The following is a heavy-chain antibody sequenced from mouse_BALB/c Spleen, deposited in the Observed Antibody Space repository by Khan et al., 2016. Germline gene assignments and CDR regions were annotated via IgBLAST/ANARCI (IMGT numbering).Heavy chain of an antibody. Sequence: QIQLVQSGPELKKPGETVKISCKASGYTFTNYGVHWVKQAPGKGLKWMGWINTNTGAPTYAEELKGRFAFSLETSASTAFLQIDNLKNEDTATYFCARWYGNYALDYWGQGTSVTVSS. CDR2: INTNTGAP. D-gene: IGHD2-10*02. CDR1: GYTFTNYG. V-gene: IGHV9-3*02. CDR3: ARWYGNYALDY. J-gene: IGHJ4*01.